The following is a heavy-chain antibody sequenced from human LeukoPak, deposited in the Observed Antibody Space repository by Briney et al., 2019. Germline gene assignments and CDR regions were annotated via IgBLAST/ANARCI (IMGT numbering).Heavy chain of an antibody. D-gene: IGHD6-13*01. CDR2: INTNTGNP. CDR3: ARAQGISIGSSWYWFDP. CDR1: GYTFTSYA. Sequence: ASVKVSCKASGYTFTSYAMNWVRQAPGKGLEWMEWINTNTGNPTSAQGFTGRFVFSLDTSVSTAYLQISSLKAEDTAVYYCARAQGISIGSSWYWFDPWGQGTLVTVSS. J-gene: IGHJ5*02. V-gene: IGHV7-4-1*02.